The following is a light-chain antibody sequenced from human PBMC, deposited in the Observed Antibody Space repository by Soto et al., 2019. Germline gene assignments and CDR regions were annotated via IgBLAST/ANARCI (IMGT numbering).Light chain of an antibody. V-gene: IGKV2-30*02. CDR2: KVS. J-gene: IGKJ5*01. Sequence: DVVVTQSPLSLPVTLGQPASISCRSNQSLVHSDGIAYFSWFQQRPGRSPRRLIYKVSNRDSGVPARFSGSGSGTDFALKISRVGAEDVGVYYCMQGTHWPITFGQGTRLEIK. CDR3: MQGTHWPIT. CDR1: QSLVHSDGIAY.